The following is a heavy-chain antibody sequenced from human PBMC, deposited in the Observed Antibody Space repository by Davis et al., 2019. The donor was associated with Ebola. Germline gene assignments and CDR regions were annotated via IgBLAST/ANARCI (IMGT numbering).Heavy chain of an antibody. CDR1: GFTFSSYW. V-gene: IGHV3-7*01. D-gene: IGHD2-15*01. CDR3: ARSLLGYYYYGMDV. J-gene: IGHJ6*02. CDR2: IKQDGSEK. Sequence: PGGSLRLSCAASGFTFSSYWMSWVRQAPGKGLEWVANIKQDGSEKYYVDSVKGRFTISRDNAKNSLYLQMNSLRAEDTAVYYCARSLLGYYYYGMDVWGQGTTVTVSS.